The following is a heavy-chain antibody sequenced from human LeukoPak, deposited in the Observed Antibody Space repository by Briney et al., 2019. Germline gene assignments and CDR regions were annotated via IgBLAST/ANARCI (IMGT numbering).Heavy chain of an antibody. V-gene: IGHV1-2*02. CDR2: INPNSGGT. D-gene: IGHD1-26*01. CDR3: ARDGSLGIVGAPLDY. CDR1: GYTFTGYY. J-gene: IGHJ4*02. Sequence: ASVKVSCKASGYTFTGYYMHWVRQAPGQGLEWMGWINPNSGGTNYAQKFQGRVTMTRDTSISTAYKELSRLRSDDTAVYYCARDGSLGIVGAPLDYWGQGTLVTVSS.